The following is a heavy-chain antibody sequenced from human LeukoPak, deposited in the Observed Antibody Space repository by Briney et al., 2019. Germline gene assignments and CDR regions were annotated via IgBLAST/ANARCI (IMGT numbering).Heavy chain of an antibody. CDR1: GGSISSYY. D-gene: IGHD3-3*01. CDR2: IYYSGST. V-gene: IGHV4-59*01. J-gene: IGHJ6*02. CDR3: ARAGDFWSGYYSYGMDV. Sequence: SETLSLTCTVCGGSISSYYWSWIRQPPGEGLKWIGYIYYSGSTNYNPSLKSRVTISVDTSKNQFSLKLSSVTAADTAVYYCARAGDFWSGYYSYGMDVWGQGTTVTVSS.